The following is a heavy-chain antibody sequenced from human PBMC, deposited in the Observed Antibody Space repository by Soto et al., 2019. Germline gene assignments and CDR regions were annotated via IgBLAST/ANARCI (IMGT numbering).Heavy chain of an antibody. Sequence: QVQLVQSGAEVRKPGSAVRVSCKASGDTFNFYTINWVRQAPGLALEWMGRVNPILTMSNYARKFEGRVTITADKSTTTAYMELRSLRSDDTAIYYCATSYGSGYRAFDYWGQGALVTVSS. CDR1: GDTFNFYT. CDR3: ATSYGSGYRAFDY. D-gene: IGHD3-10*01. J-gene: IGHJ4*02. CDR2: VNPILTMS. V-gene: IGHV1-69*02.